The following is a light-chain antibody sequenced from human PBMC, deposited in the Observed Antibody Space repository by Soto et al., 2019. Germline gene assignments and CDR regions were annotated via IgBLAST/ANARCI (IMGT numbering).Light chain of an antibody. CDR3: QKYDSAPWT. CDR1: QGISNY. J-gene: IGKJ1*01. V-gene: IGKV1-27*01. Sequence: DIQMTQSPSSLSASVRDRVTITCRASQGISNYLAWYQQKPGKVPKLLIYAASTLQSGLPSRFSGSGSGTDFTLTISRLQPEDVATYYCQKYDSAPWTFGQGTKVEIK. CDR2: AAS.